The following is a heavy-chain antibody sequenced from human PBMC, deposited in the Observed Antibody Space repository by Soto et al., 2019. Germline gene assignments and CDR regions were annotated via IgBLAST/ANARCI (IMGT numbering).Heavy chain of an antibody. D-gene: IGHD3-10*01. Sequence: EVQLVESGGGLVQPGGSLRLSCAASGFTFSDHYMDWVRQAPGKGLEWVGRSKNKADSYTTEYAASVKGRFTISRDGSTNSLFLQMNSLKTEDTAVYYCTVWGSGNDFGAAWGHGILVTVSS. CDR2: SKNKADSYTT. V-gene: IGHV3-72*01. J-gene: IGHJ4*01. CDR3: TVWGSGNDFGAA. CDR1: GFTFSDHY.